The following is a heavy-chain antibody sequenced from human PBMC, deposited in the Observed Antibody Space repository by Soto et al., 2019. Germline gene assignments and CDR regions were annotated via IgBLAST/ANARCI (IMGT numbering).Heavy chain of an antibody. V-gene: IGHV3-33*01. Sequence: QVQLVESGGGVVQPGRSLRLSCAASGFTFSSYGMHWVRQAPGKGLEWVAVIWYDGSNKYYADSVKGRFTISRDNSKNTLYLQMNSLRAEDTAVYYCVRVGPKLLWFGESEPDYWGQGTLVTVSS. J-gene: IGHJ4*02. CDR2: IWYDGSNK. D-gene: IGHD3-10*01. CDR3: VRVGPKLLWFGESEPDY. CDR1: GFTFSSYG.